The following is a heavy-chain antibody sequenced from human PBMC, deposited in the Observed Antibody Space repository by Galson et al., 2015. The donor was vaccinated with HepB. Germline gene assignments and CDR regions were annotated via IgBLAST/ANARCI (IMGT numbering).Heavy chain of an antibody. V-gene: IGHV1-18*01. CDR3: ANMGRGHYGSGSSWFDP. D-gene: IGHD3-10*01. Sequence: AVKVSCKASGYTFTSYGISWVRQAPGQGREWMGWISAYNGNTNYAQKLQGRVTMTTDTSTSTAYMELRSLRSDDTPVYYCANMGRGHYGSGSSWFDPWGQGTLVTVSS. J-gene: IGHJ5*02. CDR1: GYTFTSYG. CDR2: ISAYNGNT.